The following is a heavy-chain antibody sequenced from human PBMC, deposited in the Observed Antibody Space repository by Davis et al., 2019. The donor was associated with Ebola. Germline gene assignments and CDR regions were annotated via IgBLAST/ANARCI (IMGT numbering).Heavy chain of an antibody. Sequence: PGGSLRLSCAASGFTFSSYAMSWVRQAPGKGLEWVSSITVAGGSTYYADSVKGRFTISRDNSKNSLYLQMNSLRAEDTAVYYCARDIVDAAICGMDVWGQGTTVSVSS. J-gene: IGHJ6*02. CDR3: ARDIVDAAICGMDV. D-gene: IGHD5-18*01. V-gene: IGHV3-23*01. CDR2: ITVAGGST. CDR1: GFTFSSYA.